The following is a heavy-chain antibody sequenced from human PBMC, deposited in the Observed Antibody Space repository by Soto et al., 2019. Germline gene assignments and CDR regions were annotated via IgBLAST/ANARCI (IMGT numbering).Heavy chain of an antibody. V-gene: IGHV3-23*01. D-gene: IGHD5-18*01. CDR3: AKVMVKNWFDP. J-gene: IGHJ5*02. CDR2: ISGSGGST. Sequence: GGSLRLSCAASGFTFSSYAMSWVRQAPGKGLEWVSGISGSGGSTYYADSVKGRFTFSRDNSKNTLYLQMNSLRAEDTAVYYCAKVMVKNWFDPWGQGTMVTVSS. CDR1: GFTFSSYA.